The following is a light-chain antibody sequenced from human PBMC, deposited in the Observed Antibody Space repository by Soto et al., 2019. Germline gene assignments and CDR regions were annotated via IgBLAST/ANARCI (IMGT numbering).Light chain of an antibody. CDR3: QQYGDSPLT. V-gene: IGKV3-20*01. Sequence: EIVLTQSPGNVSLSPGERATLSCRASQSVTSSYLALYQQKPGQAPRLLIYGVSSRATGIPDRFSGSVAGTGCTLTISRLEQEDRAVYDCQQYGDSPLTFGGGTKVDIK. J-gene: IGKJ4*01. CDR1: QSVTSSY. CDR2: GVS.